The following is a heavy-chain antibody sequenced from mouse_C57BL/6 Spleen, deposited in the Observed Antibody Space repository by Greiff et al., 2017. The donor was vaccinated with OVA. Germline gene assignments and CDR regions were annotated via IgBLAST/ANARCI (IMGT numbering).Heavy chain of an antibody. CDR1: GYTFTSYW. J-gene: IGHJ2*01. CDR2: IDPSDSYT. Sequence: QVQLKQPGAELVKPGASVKMSCKASGYTFTSYWITWVKQRPGQGLEWIGEIDPSDSYTNYNQKFKGKATLTVDTSSSTAYMQLSSLTSEDSAVYYCAREPTLYYFDYWGQGTTLTVSS. CDR3: AREPTLYYFDY. V-gene: IGHV1-69*02.